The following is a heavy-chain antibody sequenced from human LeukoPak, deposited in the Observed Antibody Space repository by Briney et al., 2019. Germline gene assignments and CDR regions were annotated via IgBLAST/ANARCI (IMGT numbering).Heavy chain of an antibody. D-gene: IGHD3-10*01. V-gene: IGHV4-34*01. CDR3: ARGIRAILN. Sequence: KPSETLSLTCAVYGGSFSGYYWSWIRQPPGKGLEWIGEISHSGSTNYNPSLKSRVTISVDTSKNQFSLKLSSVTAADTAVYYCARGIRAILNWGQGTLVTVSS. CDR2: ISHSGST. CDR1: GGSFSGYY. J-gene: IGHJ4*02.